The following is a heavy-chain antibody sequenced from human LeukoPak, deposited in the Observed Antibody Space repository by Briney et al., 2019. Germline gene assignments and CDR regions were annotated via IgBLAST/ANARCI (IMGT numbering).Heavy chain of an antibody. CDR1: GYTFTSYG. Sequence: ASVAVSCKASGYTFTSYGTSWVRQAPGQGLEWMGWISAYNGNTNYAQKLQGRVTMTTDTSTSTAYMELRSLRSDDTAVYYCARDPGMVTTPYYYGMDVWGQGTTVTVSS. J-gene: IGHJ6*02. CDR3: ARDPGMVTTPYYYGMDV. V-gene: IGHV1-18*01. CDR2: ISAYNGNT. D-gene: IGHD4-23*01.